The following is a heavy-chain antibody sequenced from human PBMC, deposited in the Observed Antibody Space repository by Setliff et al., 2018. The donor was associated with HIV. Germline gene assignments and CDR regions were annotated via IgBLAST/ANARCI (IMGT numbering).Heavy chain of an antibody. CDR2: ISHTGST. CDR1: GGSFSAYY. J-gene: IGHJ4*02. V-gene: IGHV4-34*01. CDR3: ARDKRYRFPFDS. Sequence: SETLSLTCAVYGGSFSAYYWSWIRQSPEMGLEWIAEISHTGSTKYNPSLGSRVTISLATSKNQFSLSLRSLSAADTAGYYCARDKRYRFPFDSWGQGTLVTVAS. D-gene: IGHD2-2*02.